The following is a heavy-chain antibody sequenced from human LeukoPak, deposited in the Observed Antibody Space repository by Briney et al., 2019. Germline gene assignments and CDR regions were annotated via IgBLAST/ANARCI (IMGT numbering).Heavy chain of an antibody. J-gene: IGHJ5*02. CDR1: GGTLSSYA. D-gene: IGHD6-6*01. CDR2: IIPIFGTA. V-gene: IGHV1-69*13. Sequence: ASVEVSCKASGGTLSSYAISWVRQAPGQGLEWMGGIIPIFGTANYAQKFQGRVTITADESTSTAYMELSSLRSEDTAVYYCARDSQPGIAARRGWFDPWGQGTLVTVSS. CDR3: ARDSQPGIAARRGWFDP.